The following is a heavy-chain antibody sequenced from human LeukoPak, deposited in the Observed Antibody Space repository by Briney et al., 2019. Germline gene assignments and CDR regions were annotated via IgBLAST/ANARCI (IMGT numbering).Heavy chain of an antibody. CDR2: ISGSSRYI. V-gene: IGHV3-21*06. CDR1: GIPFSNYT. J-gene: IGHJ4*02. Sequence: PGGSLRLSCAASGIPFSNYTLTWVRQAPGKGLVWVSSISGSSRYIHYSDSVRGRFSIPRDNAKNSVYLQMDSPTADDTAVYYCARVNSALVVSSEGSWAGSLGFDHWGQGILVIVSS. D-gene: IGHD3-22*01. CDR3: ARVNSALVVSSEGSWAGSLGFDH.